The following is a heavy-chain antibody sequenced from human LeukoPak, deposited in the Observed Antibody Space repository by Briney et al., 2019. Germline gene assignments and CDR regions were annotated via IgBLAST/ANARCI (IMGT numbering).Heavy chain of an antibody. V-gene: IGHV1-69*04. J-gene: IGHJ6*02. D-gene: IGHD2-2*02. CDR2: IIPILGIA. CDR3: ARMGSTSCYTARACYYGMDV. CDR1: GGTFSSYA. Sequence: PVKVSCKASGGTFSSYAISWVRQAPGQGLEWMGRIIPILGIANYAQKFQGRVTITADKSTSTAYMELSSLRSEDTAVYYCARMGSTSCYTARACYYGMDVWGQGTTVTVSS.